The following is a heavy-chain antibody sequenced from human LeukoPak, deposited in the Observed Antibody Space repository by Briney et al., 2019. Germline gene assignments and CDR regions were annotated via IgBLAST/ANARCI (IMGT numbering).Heavy chain of an antibody. CDR2: ISGSGGST. CDR1: GFTFSSYA. Sequence: PGGSLRLSCAASGFTFSSYAMSWVRQAPGKGLEWVSAISGSGGSTYYADSVKGRFTISRDNSKNSAYLQMDSLRVEDTAVYYCARSLWPEDYWGQGILVTVSS. CDR3: ARSLWPEDY. J-gene: IGHJ4*02. D-gene: IGHD2-21*01. V-gene: IGHV3-23*01.